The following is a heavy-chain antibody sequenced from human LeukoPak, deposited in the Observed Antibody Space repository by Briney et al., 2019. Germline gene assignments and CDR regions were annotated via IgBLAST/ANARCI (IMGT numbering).Heavy chain of an antibody. CDR3: TRDRVVGATQGLGA. CDR1: GFTFSSYW. Sequence: GGSLRLSCAASGFTFSSYWMHWVRQTPEKGLVWVSRITPDGRTTNYADSVKGRFTISRDNAKSSLYLQMNSLRVEDTAIYYCTRDRVVGATQGLGAWGQGTLVTVSS. CDR2: ITPDGRTT. D-gene: IGHD1-26*01. J-gene: IGHJ4*02. V-gene: IGHV3-74*01.